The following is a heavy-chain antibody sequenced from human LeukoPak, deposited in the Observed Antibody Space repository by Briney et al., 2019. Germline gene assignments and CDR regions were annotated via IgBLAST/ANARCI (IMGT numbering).Heavy chain of an antibody. J-gene: IGHJ4*02. CDR1: GGSISGGGYY. CDR2: IYYSGST. D-gene: IGHD6-13*01. Sequence: SETLSLTCTVSGGSISGGGYYWSWIRQHPGKGLEWIGYIYYSGSTYYNPSLKSRATISVDTSKNQFSLKLSSVTAADTAVYYCARADIAAAEIDYWGQGTLVTVSS. V-gene: IGHV4-31*03. CDR3: ARADIAAAEIDY.